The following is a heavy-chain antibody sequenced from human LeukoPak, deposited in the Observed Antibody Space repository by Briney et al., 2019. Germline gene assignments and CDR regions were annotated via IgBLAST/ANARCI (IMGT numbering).Heavy chain of an antibody. CDR3: QLATDC. V-gene: IGHV3-23*01. Sequence: GGSLRLSCAASGFDFSNHPMSWVRQAPGKGLEWLSTISGNGNTYYADSVKGRFTTSRDNSKNMLSVQMNSLTAGDTATYYSQLATDCWGQGTLVTVSS. J-gene: IGHJ4*02. CDR1: GFDFSNHP. D-gene: IGHD6-6*01. CDR2: ISGNGNT.